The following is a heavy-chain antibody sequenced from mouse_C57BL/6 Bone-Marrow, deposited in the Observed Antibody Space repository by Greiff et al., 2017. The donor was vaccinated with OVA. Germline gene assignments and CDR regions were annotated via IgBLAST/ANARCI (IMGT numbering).Heavy chain of an antibody. CDR3: ARRDLYGISFDY. D-gene: IGHD2-1*01. J-gene: IGHJ2*01. CDR1: GYTFTSYW. V-gene: IGHV1-55*01. Sequence: VQLQQPGAELVKPGASVKMSCKASGYTFTSYWITWVKQRPGQGLEWIGDIYPGSGSTNYNEKFKSKATLTVDTSSSTAYMQLSSLTSEDSAVDYCARRDLYGISFDYWGQGTTLTVSS. CDR2: IYPGSGST.